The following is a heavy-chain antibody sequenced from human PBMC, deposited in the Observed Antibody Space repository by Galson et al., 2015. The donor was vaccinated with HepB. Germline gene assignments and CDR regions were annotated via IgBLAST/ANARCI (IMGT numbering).Heavy chain of an antibody. V-gene: IGHV3-30*04. CDR3: ARSTDCSSTICYSPFDF. CDR2: ISNDGSNK. D-gene: IGHD2-2*01. Sequence: SLRLSCAASGFTFSSYAMNWVRQAPGKGLEWVAVISNDGSNKYYADSVKGRFTISRDNSKNTLYLQMNNLRAEDTAVYYCARSTDCSSTICYSPFDFWGQGTLVTVSS. J-gene: IGHJ4*02. CDR1: GFTFSSYA.